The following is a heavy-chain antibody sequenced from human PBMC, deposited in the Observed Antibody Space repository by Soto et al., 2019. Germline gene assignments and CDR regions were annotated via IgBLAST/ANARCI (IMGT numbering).Heavy chain of an antibody. J-gene: IGHJ6*02. CDR2: IYPGDSDT. Sequence: GESLKISCKGSGYSFTSYWIGWVRQMPGKGLEWMGIIYPGDSDTRYSPSFQGQVTISADKSISTAYLQWSSLKASDTAMYYCARWAGVARRIYYYYGMVVWGPGTTVTVSS. CDR1: GYSFTSYW. CDR3: ARWAGVARRIYYYYGMVV. D-gene: IGHD2-15*01. V-gene: IGHV5-51*01.